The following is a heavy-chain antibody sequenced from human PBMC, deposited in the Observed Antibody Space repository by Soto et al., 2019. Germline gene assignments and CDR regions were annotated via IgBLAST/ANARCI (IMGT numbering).Heavy chain of an antibody. CDR3: ATYDILTGYYYYYYMDV. D-gene: IGHD3-9*01. V-gene: IGHV4-39*01. CDR2: IYYSGST. CDR1: GGSISSSSYY. Sequence: QLQLQESGPGLVKPSETLSLTCTVSGGSISSSSYYWGWIRQPPGKGLEWIGSIYYSGSTYYNPSLKSRVTISVDTSKNQFSLKLSSVTAADTAVYYCATYDILTGYYYYYYMDVWGKGTTVTVSS. J-gene: IGHJ6*03.